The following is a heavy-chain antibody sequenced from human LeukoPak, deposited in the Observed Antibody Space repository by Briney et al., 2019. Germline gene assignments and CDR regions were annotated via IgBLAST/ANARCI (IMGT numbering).Heavy chain of an antibody. CDR1: GGTFSSYA. CDR2: IIPILGIA. Sequence: ASVKVSCKASGGTFSSYAISWVRQAPGQGLEWMGRIIPILGIANYAQKFQGRVTITADKSTSTAYTELSSLRSEDTAVYYCARDTAVASSGWENWGQGTLVTVSS. V-gene: IGHV1-69*04. J-gene: IGHJ4*02. CDR3: ARDTAVASSGWEN. D-gene: IGHD6-19*01.